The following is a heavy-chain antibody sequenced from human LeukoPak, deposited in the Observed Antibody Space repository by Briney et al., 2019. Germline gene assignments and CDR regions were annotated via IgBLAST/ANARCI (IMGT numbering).Heavy chain of an antibody. J-gene: IGHJ4*02. CDR1: GVSFSGYY. D-gene: IGHD1-26*01. V-gene: IGHV4-34*01. Sequence: PSETLSLTCAVSGVSFSGYYWTWIRQPPGKGLEWIGEINHSGSTKYNPSLKSRVTISIDTSKNLFSLKVSSMTAADTAVYYCARGDAELFDYWGQGTLVTVSS. CDR2: INHSGST. CDR3: ARGDAELFDY.